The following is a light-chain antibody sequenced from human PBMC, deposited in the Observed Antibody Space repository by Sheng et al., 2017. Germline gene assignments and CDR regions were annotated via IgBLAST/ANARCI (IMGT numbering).Light chain of an antibody. CDR1: ECSYL. V-gene: IGKV1-5*03. J-gene: IGKJ4*01. CDR3: QQYNIYPLT. CDR2: QAS. Sequence: DIQMTQSPSTLSASVGGQSHHHLPGQSECSYLVGLVSAEPGKAPKLLIHQASILEDGAPPSGFSGSGSGTEFTLTISNLQPDDSATYYCQQYNIYPLTFGGGTKVEIK.